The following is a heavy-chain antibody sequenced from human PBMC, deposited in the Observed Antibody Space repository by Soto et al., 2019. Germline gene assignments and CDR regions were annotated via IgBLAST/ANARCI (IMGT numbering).Heavy chain of an antibody. CDR3: ARVARGVGMATITTFDY. CDR2: INSDGSST. CDR1: GFTFSSYW. D-gene: IGHD5-12*01. V-gene: IGHV3-74*01. Sequence: GGSLRLSCAASGFTFSSYWMHWVRQAPGKGLVWVSRINSDGSSTSYADSVKGRFTISRDNAKNTLYLQMNSLRAEDTAVYYCARVARGVGMATITTFDYWGQGTLVTVSS. J-gene: IGHJ4*02.